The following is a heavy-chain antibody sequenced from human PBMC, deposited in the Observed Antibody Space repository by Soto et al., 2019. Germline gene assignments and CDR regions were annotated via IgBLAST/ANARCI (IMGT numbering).Heavy chain of an antibody. D-gene: IGHD3-3*01. Sequence: EVQLVESGGGLVQPGGSLRLSCAASGFTFSSYEMNWVRQAPGKGLEWVSYISSSGSTIYYADSVKGRFTISRDNAKNSLYLQMNSLRAEDTAVYYCARESSGGYDFWSGYAPRYYGMDVWGQGTTVTVSS. CDR1: GFTFSSYE. CDR3: ARESSGGYDFWSGYAPRYYGMDV. V-gene: IGHV3-48*03. CDR2: ISSSGSTI. J-gene: IGHJ6*02.